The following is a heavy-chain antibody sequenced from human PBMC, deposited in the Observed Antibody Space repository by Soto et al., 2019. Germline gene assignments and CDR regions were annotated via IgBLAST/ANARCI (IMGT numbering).Heavy chain of an antibody. CDR1: SGSISSYY. Sequence: SETLSLTCTVSSGSISSYYWSWIRQPPGKGLEWIGYIYYSGSTNYNPSLKSRVTISGDTSKHQFSLKLSSVTAAVTAVYYCARAALYDLWSEGYYFDYWGKGTLFPVSS. J-gene: IGHJ4*02. CDR2: IYYSGST. CDR3: ARAALYDLWSEGYYFDY. D-gene: IGHD3-3*01. V-gene: IGHV4-59*01.